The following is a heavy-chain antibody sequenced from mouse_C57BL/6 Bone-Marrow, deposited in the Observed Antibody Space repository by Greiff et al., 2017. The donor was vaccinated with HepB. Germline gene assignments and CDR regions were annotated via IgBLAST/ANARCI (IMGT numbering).Heavy chain of an antibody. Sequence: VQLQQPGAELVKPGASVKMSCKASGYTFTSYWINWVKQRPGQGLEWIGDIYPGSGSTNYNEKFKSKATLTADTSSSTAYMQLSSLTSEDSAVYYCARLSAGGHFDVWGTGTAATV. CDR2: IYPGSGST. CDR1: GYTFTSYW. J-gene: IGHJ1*03. CDR3: ARLSAGGHFDV. V-gene: IGHV1-55*01. D-gene: IGHD6-1*01.